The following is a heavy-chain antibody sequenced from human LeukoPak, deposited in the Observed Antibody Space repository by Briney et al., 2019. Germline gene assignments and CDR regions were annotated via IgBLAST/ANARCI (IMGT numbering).Heavy chain of an antibody. Sequence: ASVKVSCKASGYTFTGYHIHWVRQAPGQGLEWMGRINPNSGGTNYAQNFQGRVTMTRDTSISTAYMELNRLRSDDTAVYYCAREAPLTGSLFDYWGQGTLVTVSS. CDR3: AREAPLTGSLFDY. V-gene: IGHV1-2*06. D-gene: IGHD3-10*01. CDR1: GYTFTGYH. J-gene: IGHJ4*02. CDR2: INPNSGGT.